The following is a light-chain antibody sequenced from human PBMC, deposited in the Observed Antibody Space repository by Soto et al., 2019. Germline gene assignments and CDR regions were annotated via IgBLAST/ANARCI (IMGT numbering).Light chain of an antibody. CDR2: GIS. CDR3: QQYVTSSPRT. CDR1: HTISSSY. Sequence: IGLTQSPCTLSLSAGERATLSCGASHTISSSYLAWYQQKPGQAPRLLMYGISRRATGIPDRFSGSGSGTDFTPTITRLEPEDFAVYYCQQYVTSSPRTFGQGTKVDIK. J-gene: IGKJ1*01. V-gene: IGKV3-20*01.